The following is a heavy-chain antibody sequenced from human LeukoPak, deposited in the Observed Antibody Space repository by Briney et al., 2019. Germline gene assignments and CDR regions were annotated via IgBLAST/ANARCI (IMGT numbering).Heavy chain of an antibody. CDR1: GGSISSGDYY. Sequence: SETLSLTCSVSGGSISSGDYYWSWIRQPPGKGLEWIGYIYYSGSTYYNPSLKSRVTISVDTSKNQFSLKLSSVTAADTAVYYCATVDTAMVTSGYFDYWGQGTLVTVSS. CDR2: IYYSGST. J-gene: IGHJ4*02. D-gene: IGHD5-18*01. V-gene: IGHV4-30-4*08. CDR3: ATVDTAMVTSGYFDY.